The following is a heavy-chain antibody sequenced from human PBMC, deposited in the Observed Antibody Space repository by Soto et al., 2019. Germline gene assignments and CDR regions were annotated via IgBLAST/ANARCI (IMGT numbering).Heavy chain of an antibody. Sequence: PGGSLRLTCRDSGYTFRDFGVSWLRQAPGKGLEWVGFIRSKSYGGAADYAASVTGRFIISRDDSKSIAYLQMNGLKIEDAAVYYCTKIYGSGSYLPDYWGQGTRVTVSS. D-gene: IGHD3-10*01. CDR3: TKIYGSGSYLPDY. V-gene: IGHV3-49*03. J-gene: IGHJ4*02. CDR2: IRSKSYGGAA. CDR1: GYTFRDFG.